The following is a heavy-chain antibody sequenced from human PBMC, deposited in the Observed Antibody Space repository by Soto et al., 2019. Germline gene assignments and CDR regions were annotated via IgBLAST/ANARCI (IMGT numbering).Heavy chain of an antibody. CDR1: GYTLTELS. J-gene: IGHJ4*02. V-gene: IGHV1-24*01. Sequence: GASVKVSCKVSGYTLTELSMHWVRQAPGKGLEWMGGFDPEDGETIYAQKFQGRVTMTEDTSTDTAYMELSSLRSEDTAVYYCATGLYYDILTGFAYWGQGTLVTVSS. D-gene: IGHD3-9*01. CDR3: ATGLYYDILTGFAY. CDR2: FDPEDGET.